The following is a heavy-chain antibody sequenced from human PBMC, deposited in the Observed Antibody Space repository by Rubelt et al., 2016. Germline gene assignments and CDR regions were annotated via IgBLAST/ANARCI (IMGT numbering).Heavy chain of an antibody. CDR2: INTDGST. D-gene: IGHD2-8*02. CDR3: ERGRSGGPDVFDI. V-gene: IGHV3-74*01. J-gene: IGHJ3*02. Sequence: GKGLVWVSRINTDGSTSYADSAKVRFTISRDNGKNTLHPQMNSLRAEDTAVYYCERGRSGGPDVFDIWGQGTMVTVSS.